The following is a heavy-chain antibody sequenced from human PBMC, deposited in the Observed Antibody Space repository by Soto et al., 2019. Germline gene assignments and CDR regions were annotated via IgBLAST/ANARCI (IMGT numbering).Heavy chain of an antibody. CDR3: ATTPYDSSGYYLDY. D-gene: IGHD3-22*01. J-gene: IGHJ4*02. CDR1: GFTFSSYG. CDR2: IWYDGSNK. Sequence: GGSLRLSCAASGFTFSSYGMYWVRQAPGKGLEWVAVIWYDGSNKYYADSVKGRFTISRDNSKNTLYLQINSLRAEDTAVYFSATTPYDSSGYYLDYWGQGTLVTVSS. V-gene: IGHV3-33*01.